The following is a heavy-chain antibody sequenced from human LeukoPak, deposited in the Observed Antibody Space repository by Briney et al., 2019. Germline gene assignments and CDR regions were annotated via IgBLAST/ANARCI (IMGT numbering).Heavy chain of an antibody. Sequence: GASVKVSCKASGYTFTSYGISWVRQAPGQGLEWMGWISAYNGNTNNAQKLQGRVTMTTDTSTSTAYIELRSLRSDDTAVYYCARDTITHARYYSYYYTDVWGKGTTVTVSS. CDR1: GYTFTSYG. V-gene: IGHV1-18*01. J-gene: IGHJ6*03. CDR2: ISAYNGNT. CDR3: ARDTITHARYYSYYYTDV. D-gene: IGHD5-12*01.